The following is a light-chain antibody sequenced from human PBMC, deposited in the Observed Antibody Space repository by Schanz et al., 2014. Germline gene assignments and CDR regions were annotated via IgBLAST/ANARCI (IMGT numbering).Light chain of an antibody. CDR3: GTWDSSLSAAV. CDR1: SSNIGNNY. CDR2: DNG. V-gene: IGLV1-51*01. J-gene: IGLJ3*02. Sequence: QSVLTQPPSVSAAPGQKVTISCSGSSSNIGNNYVSWYQHLPGAAPKLLIYDNGQRPSGIPDRFSGSKSGTSATLGITGLQTGDEADYYCGTWDSSLSAAVFGGGTKLTVL.